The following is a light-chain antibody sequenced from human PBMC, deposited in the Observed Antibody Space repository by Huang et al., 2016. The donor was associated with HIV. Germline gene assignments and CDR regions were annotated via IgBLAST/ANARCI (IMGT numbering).Light chain of an antibody. V-gene: IGKV3-20*01. J-gene: IGKJ3*01. CDR2: GAS. CDR1: KSVSSGY. CDR3: QQYGSSPP. Sequence: EIVLTQSPGTLSLSPGERATLSCRASKSVSSGYLAWYQQKPGQTPRLLIFGASSRATGIPDRFSGSGSVTDFTLTISRLEPEDFAVFYCQQYGSSPPFGPGTKVDIK.